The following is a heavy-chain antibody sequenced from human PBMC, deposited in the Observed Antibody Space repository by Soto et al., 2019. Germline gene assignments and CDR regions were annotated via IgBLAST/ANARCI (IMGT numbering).Heavy chain of an antibody. CDR3: ATGSPTMVRGVLMPALRY. CDR2: FDPEDGET. Sequence: ASVKVSCKVSGYTLTELSMHWVRQAPGKGLEWMGGFDPEDGETIYAQKFQGRVTMTEDTSTDTAYMELSSLRSEDTAVYYCATGSPTMVRGVLMPALRYWCQGTLVTVSS. V-gene: IGHV1-24*01. D-gene: IGHD3-10*01. J-gene: IGHJ4*02. CDR1: GYTLTELS.